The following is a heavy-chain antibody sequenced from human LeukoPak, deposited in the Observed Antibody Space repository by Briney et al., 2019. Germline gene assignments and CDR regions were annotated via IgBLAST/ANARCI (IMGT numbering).Heavy chain of an antibody. CDR1: GFTFSSYA. D-gene: IGHD1-26*01. V-gene: IGHV3-23*01. CDR3: AKNSGSYYDYYYYGMDA. J-gene: IGHJ6*02. CDR2: ISGSGGST. Sequence: GGSLRLSCAASGFTFSSYAMSWVRQAPGKGLEWVSAISGSGGSTYYADSVKGRFTISRDNSKNTLYLQMNSLRAEDTAVYYCAKNSGSYYDYYYYGMDAWGQGTTVTVSS.